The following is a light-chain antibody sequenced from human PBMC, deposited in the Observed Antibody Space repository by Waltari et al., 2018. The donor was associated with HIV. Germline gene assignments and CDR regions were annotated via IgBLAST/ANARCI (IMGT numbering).Light chain of an antibody. J-gene: IGLJ1*01. Sequence: SVLSPPPSASVTPGPWLTISCYASTATNIARHSVRWFRQVPGAAPSLLMYQTDQRPSWVTDRFSGSKSGTSASLVISGLRSEDEAHYYCAAWDDSLSGYVFGTGTKVIVL. CDR1: TATNIARHS. CDR3: AAWDDSLSGYV. CDR2: QTD. V-gene: IGLV1-47*01.